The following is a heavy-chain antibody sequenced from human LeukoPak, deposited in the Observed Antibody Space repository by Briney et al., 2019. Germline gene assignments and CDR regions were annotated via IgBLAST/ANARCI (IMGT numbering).Heavy chain of an antibody. J-gene: IGHJ5*02. D-gene: IGHD6-19*01. V-gene: IGHV5-10-1*01. CDR1: GYSFANYW. CDR3: ARLGEEWLVHNWFDP. CDR2: IDPRDSYS. Sequence: GKSLRISCKGFGYSFANYWITWVRQMPGKGLEWMGRIDPRDSYSNYSPSFQGHVTISIDKSINTVYLHWNTLKPSDTAMYYCARLGEEWLVHNWFDPWGQGTLVTVSS.